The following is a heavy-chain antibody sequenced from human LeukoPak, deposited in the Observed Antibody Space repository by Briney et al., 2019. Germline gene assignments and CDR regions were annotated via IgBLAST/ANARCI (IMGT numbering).Heavy chain of an antibody. CDR1: GFTFSSYA. D-gene: IGHD2-8*02. CDR2: ISYDGSNK. V-gene: IGHV3-30*04. Sequence: SGGSLRLSCAASGFTFSSYAMHWVRQAPGKGLEWVAVISYDGSNKYYADSVKGRFTISRDNPKNTLYLQMNSLRAEDTAVYYCARPGREQANWGQGTLVTVYS. CDR3: ARPGREQAN. J-gene: IGHJ4*02.